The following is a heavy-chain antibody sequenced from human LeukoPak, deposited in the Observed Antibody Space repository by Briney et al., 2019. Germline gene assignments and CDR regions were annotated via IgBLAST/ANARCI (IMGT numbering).Heavy chain of an antibody. V-gene: IGHV3-48*02. Sequence: GGSLRLSCAASGFTFTSTSMNWVRQAPGKGLERISYISSSSRTVHYADSVKDRFTIARDNAKTSRYLQMNSLRDEDAAVYYGARARDGSYDYWGQGTLVTVSS. D-gene: IGHD1-26*01. CDR2: ISSSSRTV. CDR1: GFTFTSTS. J-gene: IGHJ4*02. CDR3: ARARDGSYDY.